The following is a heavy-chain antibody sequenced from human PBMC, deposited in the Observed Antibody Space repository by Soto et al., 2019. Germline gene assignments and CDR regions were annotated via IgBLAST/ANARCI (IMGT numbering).Heavy chain of an antibody. J-gene: IGHJ3*02. Sequence: QITLKESGPTLVKPTQTLTLTCTFSGFSPTTSGVGVGWIRQPPGKALEWLAINFWDDEKRYSPSLKSRLTITKDTAKNQVVLSMTNMDPVDTGTYYCAHPDQYDSSGYLALHIWGQGTMVIVSS. CDR2: NFWDDEK. V-gene: IGHV2-5*02. CDR1: GFSPTTSGVG. CDR3: AHPDQYDSSGYLALHI. D-gene: IGHD3-22*01.